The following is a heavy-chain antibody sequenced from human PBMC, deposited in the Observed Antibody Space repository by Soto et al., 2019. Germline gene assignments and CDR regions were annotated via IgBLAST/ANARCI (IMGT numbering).Heavy chain of an antibody. CDR2: IYYSGST. V-gene: IGHV4-59*01. J-gene: IGHJ5*02. Sequence: PSEPLSLTCTVSGGSISSYYWSWIRQPPVKGLEWIGYIYYSGSTNYNPSLKSRVTISVDTSKNQFSLKLSSVTAADTAVYYCARGPTGSGNWFDPWGQGTLVTVST. CDR1: GGSISSYY. CDR3: ARGPTGSGNWFDP. D-gene: IGHD1-26*01.